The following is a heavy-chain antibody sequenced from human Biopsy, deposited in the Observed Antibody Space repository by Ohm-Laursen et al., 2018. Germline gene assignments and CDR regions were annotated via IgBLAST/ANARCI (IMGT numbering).Heavy chain of an antibody. CDR3: GNEVHGRDY. Sequence: SETLSLTWVVFGKTFSDYQWSWIRQPPGKGLEWIGQINQAGTTNYNPPLKSRVSISADASKYEFSLRLTSVTAADTAVYLCGNEVHGRDYWGLGAQVTVSS. J-gene: IGHJ4*02. CDR1: GKTFSDYQ. D-gene: IGHD2-15*01. CDR2: INQAGTT. V-gene: IGHV4-34*08.